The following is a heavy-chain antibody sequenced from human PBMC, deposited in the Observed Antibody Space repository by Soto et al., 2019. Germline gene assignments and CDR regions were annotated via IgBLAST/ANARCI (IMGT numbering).Heavy chain of an antibody. V-gene: IGHV4-31*03. D-gene: IGHD5-12*01. Sequence: PSETLSLTCSVSGGSISSGTYSWNWIRQHPVKGLEWIGYISYSGTTSYNPSLKSRVTISVDTPKNQFSLKLSSVTAADTAVYYCASSHLEVPPALLAYSGDRRDPYLDYWGQGALVTVSS. CDR2: ISYSGTT. CDR1: GGSISSGTYS. CDR3: ASSHLEVPPALLAYSGDRRDPYLDY. J-gene: IGHJ4*02.